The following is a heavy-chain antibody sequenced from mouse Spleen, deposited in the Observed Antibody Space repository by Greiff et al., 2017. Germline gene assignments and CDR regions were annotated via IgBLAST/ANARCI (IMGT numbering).Heavy chain of an antibody. D-gene: IGHD1-1*01. CDR1: GYTFTSYW. CDR3: ARGYYYGSSYVEGAMDY. Sequence: QVQLQQPGAELVKPGASVKLSCKASGYTFTSYWMHWVKQRPGQGLEWIGMIHPNSGSTNYNEKFKSKATLTVDKSSSTAYMQLSSLTSEDSAVYYCARGYYYGSSYVEGAMDYWGQGTSVTVSS. J-gene: IGHJ4*01. V-gene: IGHV1-64*01. CDR2: IHPNSGST.